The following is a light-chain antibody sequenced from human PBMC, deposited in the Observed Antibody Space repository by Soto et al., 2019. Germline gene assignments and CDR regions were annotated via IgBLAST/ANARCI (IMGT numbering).Light chain of an antibody. CDR2: AVS. CDR3: SSYTSDSPYV. Sequence: QSVLTQPASVSGSPGQSITISCTGTSSDVGLYHYVSWYQQHPGKAHQLMIYAVSNRPSGVSNRLSPSKSGNTDSLFFSGLQAEDEVDYYCSSYTSDSPYVFGSGTKVIGL. J-gene: IGLJ1*01. V-gene: IGLV2-14*01. CDR1: SSDVGLYHY.